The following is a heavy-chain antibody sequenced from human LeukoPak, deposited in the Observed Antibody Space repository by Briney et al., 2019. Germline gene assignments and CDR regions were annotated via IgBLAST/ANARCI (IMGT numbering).Heavy chain of an antibody. Sequence: GGSLRLSCAASGFTFSNAWMSWVRQAPGKGLEWVGRIRSKTVGGTTDYAAPVKGRFYISRDDSKNTVHLQMNSLKTEDTAVYYCTTDRGTTGTTDLDYWGQGTLVTVSS. CDR1: GFTFSNAW. CDR3: TTDRGTTGTTDLDY. D-gene: IGHD1-7*01. CDR2: IRSKTVGGTT. V-gene: IGHV3-15*01. J-gene: IGHJ4*02.